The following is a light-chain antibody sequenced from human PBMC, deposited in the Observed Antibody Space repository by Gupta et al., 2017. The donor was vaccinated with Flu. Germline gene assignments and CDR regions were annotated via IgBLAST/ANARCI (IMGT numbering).Light chain of an antibody. CDR3: QSADITGSYRV. V-gene: IGLV3-25*02. J-gene: IGLJ3*02. Sequence: SYKLTQPPSVSVSPGQTARITCSGDALPKQYAYWFQQKPGQAPVVVIFKDSERPSGIPERISGSSSGTIATLTISGVQAEDEADYYCQSADITGSYRVFGGGTKLTVL. CDR2: KDS. CDR1: ALPKQY.